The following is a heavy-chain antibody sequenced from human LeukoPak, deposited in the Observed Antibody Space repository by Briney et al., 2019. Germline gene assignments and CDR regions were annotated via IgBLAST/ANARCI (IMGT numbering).Heavy chain of an antibody. CDR3: ARDAGYSYGYGTHFDY. CDR1: GFTFSSYG. D-gene: IGHD5-18*01. CDR2: IWYDGSSK. V-gene: IGHV3-33*01. J-gene: IGHJ4*02. Sequence: GRSLRLSCAASGFTFSSYGMHWVRQAPGKGLEWVAVIWYDGSSKYYADSVKGRFTISRDNSKNTLYLQMNSLRAEDTAVYYCARDAGYSYGYGTHFDYWGQGTLVTVSS.